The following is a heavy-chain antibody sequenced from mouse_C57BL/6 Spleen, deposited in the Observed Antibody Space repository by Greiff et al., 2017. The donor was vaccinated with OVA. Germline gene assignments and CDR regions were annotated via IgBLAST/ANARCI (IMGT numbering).Heavy chain of an antibody. J-gene: IGHJ2*01. Sequence: GASVKISCKASGYAFSSPWMYWVQLRPGKGLVWIGRTYPGAGDTNYNGKFKGKATLTADKSSSTAYMQLSSLTSEDSAVYFCARGGSYFDYWGQGTTLTVSS. CDR2: TYPGAGDT. CDR1: GYAFSSPW. V-gene: IGHV1-82*01. CDR3: ARGGSYFDY.